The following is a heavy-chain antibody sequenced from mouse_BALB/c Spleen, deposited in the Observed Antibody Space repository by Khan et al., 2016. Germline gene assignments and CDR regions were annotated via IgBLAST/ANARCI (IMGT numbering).Heavy chain of an antibody. J-gene: IGHJ2*01. V-gene: IGHV9-3-1*01. D-gene: IGHD2-10*02. CDR3: ARPRNYGYGNCY. Sequence: QIQLVQSGPELKKPGETVNISCKASGYTFTNYGMNWVKQAPGKGLKWMGWINTYTGEPTYADDFKGRFAFSLETSASTAYLQINNLKNEDTATXFCARPRNYGYGNCYWGQGTTLTVSS. CDR1: GYTFTNYG. CDR2: INTYTGEP.